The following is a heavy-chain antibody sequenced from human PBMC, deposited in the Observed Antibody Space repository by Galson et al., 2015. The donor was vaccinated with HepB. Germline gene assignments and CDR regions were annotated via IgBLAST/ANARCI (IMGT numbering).Heavy chain of an antibody. V-gene: IGHV3-49*04. Sequence: SLRLSCAASGFTFGDYAMSWVRQAPGKGLEWVGFIRSKAYGGTTEYAASVKGRFTISRDDSKSIAYLQMNSLKTEDTAVYYCTRAAYYYDSSGYYFTHPLYAFDIWVQGTMVTVSS. J-gene: IGHJ3*02. CDR1: GFTFGDYA. CDR2: IRSKAYGGTT. D-gene: IGHD3-22*01. CDR3: TRAAYYYDSSGYYFTHPLYAFDI.